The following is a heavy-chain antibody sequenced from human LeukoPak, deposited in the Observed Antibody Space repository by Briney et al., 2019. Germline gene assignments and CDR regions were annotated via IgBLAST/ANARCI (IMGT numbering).Heavy chain of an antibody. CDR3: ARDNVLLEGAFDI. D-gene: IGHD3-10*01. J-gene: IGHJ3*02. V-gene: IGHV4-4*07. CDR1: GGSISSYY. Sequence: SETLSLTCTVSGGSISSYYWSWIRQPAGKGLGWIGRIYTRGSTNYNPSLKSRVTMSVDTSKNQFSLKLSSVTAADTAVYYCARDNVLLEGAFDIWGQGTMVTVSS. CDR2: IYTRGST.